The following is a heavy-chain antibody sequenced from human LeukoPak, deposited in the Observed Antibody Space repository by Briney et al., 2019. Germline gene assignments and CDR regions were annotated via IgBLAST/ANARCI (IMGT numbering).Heavy chain of an antibody. V-gene: IGHV3-23*01. J-gene: IGHJ4*02. Sequence: AGGSLRLSCAASGFTFSSYAMSWVRQAPGKGLEWVSAISGSGGSTYYADSVKGRFTISRDNSKNTLYLQMNSLRAEDTVVYYCAKDVVVGATRGHFDYWGQGTLVTVSS. D-gene: IGHD1-26*01. CDR1: GFTFSSYA. CDR2: ISGSGGST. CDR3: AKDVVVGATRGHFDY.